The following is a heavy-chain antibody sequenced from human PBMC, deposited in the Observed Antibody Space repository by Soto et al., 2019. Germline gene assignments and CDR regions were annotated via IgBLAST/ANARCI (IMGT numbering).Heavy chain of an antibody. D-gene: IGHD1-1*01. Sequence: EVELVESGGGLFRPGGSLRLSCAASGFRFTDHGMSWVRQVPGEGLEWVSAIDWSGGSAGYADSVKGRFIISRDNPKNSLYLQMNSLTAGETAVYYCARDLVHDNSRDRGVVDFWGQGALVTDSS. V-gene: IGHV3-20*04. CDR2: IDWSGGSA. J-gene: IGHJ4*02. CDR1: GFRFTDHG. CDR3: ARDLVHDNSRDRGVVDF.